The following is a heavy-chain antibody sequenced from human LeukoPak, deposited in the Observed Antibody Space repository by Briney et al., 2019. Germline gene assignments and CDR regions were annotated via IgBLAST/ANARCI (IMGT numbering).Heavy chain of an antibody. CDR3: ARDRDSSTWYSYFDY. CDR2: IYHSGST. Sequence: SETLSLTCTVSGFSISSGGYYWSWIRQPPGKGLEWIGYIYHSGSTYYNTSLKSRVTISVDGSKNQFSLKLSFVTAADTAVYYCARDRDSSTWYSYFDYWGQGTLVTVSS. D-gene: IGHD6-13*01. V-gene: IGHV4-30-2*01. CDR1: GFSISSGGYY. J-gene: IGHJ4*02.